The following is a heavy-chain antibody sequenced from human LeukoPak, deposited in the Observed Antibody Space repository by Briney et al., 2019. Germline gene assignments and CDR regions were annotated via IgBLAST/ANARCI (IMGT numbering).Heavy chain of an antibody. CDR3: ARGDGCSSTSCYKDYYYYMDV. D-gene: IGHD2-2*02. J-gene: IGHJ6*03. V-gene: IGHV1-69*05. CDR1: GGTFSSYA. Sequence: SVKVSCKASGGTFSSYAISWVRQAPGQGLEWMGGIIPIFGTANYAQKFQGRVTITTDESTSTAYMELSSLRSEGTAVYYCARGDGCSSTSCYKDYYYYMDVWGKGTTVTVSS. CDR2: IIPIFGTA.